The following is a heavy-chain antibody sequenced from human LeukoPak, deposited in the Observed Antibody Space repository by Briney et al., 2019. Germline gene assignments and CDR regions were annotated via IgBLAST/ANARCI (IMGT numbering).Heavy chain of an antibody. CDR1: GFTFSSYA. V-gene: IGHV3-23*01. Sequence: GGSLRLSCAASGFTFSSYAMSWVRQAPGKGLEWVSHISYSGGSTYYADSVKGRFTISRDNSKNTLYLQMNSLRAEDTAVYYCAKDRIRIAAAGTSDYWGQGTLVTVSS. D-gene: IGHD6-13*01. CDR2: ISYSGGST. J-gene: IGHJ4*02. CDR3: AKDRIRIAAAGTSDY.